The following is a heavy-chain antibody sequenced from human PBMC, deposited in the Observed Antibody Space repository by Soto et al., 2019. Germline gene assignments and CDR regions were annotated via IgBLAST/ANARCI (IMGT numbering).Heavy chain of an antibody. J-gene: IGHJ4*02. CDR2: LRSSVSDT. CDR1: GFTFSNYV. D-gene: IGHD6-19*01. Sequence: EVQLLESGGGLVQPGGSLTLSCAASGFTFSNYVMTWLRQAPGKGPEWASSLRSSVSDTFYADSVKGRFTVSRDNSNNTLFLQMNSLIAEDTAVFYCGKTDKFSSDSRGWANHFDYWAQGTLVTVSS. CDR3: GKTDKFSSDSRGWANHFDY. V-gene: IGHV3-23*01.